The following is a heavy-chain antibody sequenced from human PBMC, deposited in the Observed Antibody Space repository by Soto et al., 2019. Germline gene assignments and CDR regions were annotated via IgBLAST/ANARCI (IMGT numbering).Heavy chain of an antibody. D-gene: IGHD3-10*01. V-gene: IGHV1-69*08. J-gene: IGHJ5*02. CDR2: IIPILGIA. Sequence: QVQLVQSGAEVKKPGSSVKVSCKASGGTFSSYTISWVRQAPGQGLEWMGRIIPILGIANYAQKFQGRVTITAEKSTSTAYKELSILRSEDTDVYYCARDLTSYVSGSYYNNWFDPWGQGTLVTVSS. CDR1: GGTFSSYT. CDR3: ARDLTSYVSGSYYNNWFDP.